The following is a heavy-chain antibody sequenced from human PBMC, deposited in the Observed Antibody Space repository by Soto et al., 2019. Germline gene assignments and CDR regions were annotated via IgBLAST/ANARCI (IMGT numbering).Heavy chain of an antibody. CDR1: GYTFTGYY. J-gene: IGHJ6*02. CDR2: INPNSGGT. CDR3: ARGLYCSSTSCYPDYYSSYGMDV. V-gene: IGHV1-2*04. D-gene: IGHD2-2*01. Sequence: ASVKVSCKASGYTFTGYYMHWVRQAPGQGLEWMGWINPNSGGTNYAQKFQGWVTMTRDTSISTAYMELSRLRSDDTAVYYCARGLYCSSTSCYPDYYSSYGMDVWGQGPTVTVSS.